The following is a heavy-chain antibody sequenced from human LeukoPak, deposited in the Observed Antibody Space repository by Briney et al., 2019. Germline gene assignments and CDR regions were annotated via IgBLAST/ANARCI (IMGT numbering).Heavy chain of an antibody. CDR3: AKMGGAARDGGYFDY. J-gene: IGHJ4*02. CDR2: ISGSGGST. D-gene: IGHD6-6*01. CDR1: GFTLSSYA. V-gene: IGHV3-23*01. Sequence: GGSLRLSCAASGFTLSSYAMSWVRQALGKGLEWVSAISGSGGSTYYADSVKGRFTISRDNSKNTLYLQMNSLRAEDTAVYYCAKMGGAARDGGYFDYWGQGTLVTVSS.